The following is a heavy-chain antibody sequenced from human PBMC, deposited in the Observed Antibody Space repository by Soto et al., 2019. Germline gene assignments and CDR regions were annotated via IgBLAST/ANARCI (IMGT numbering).Heavy chain of an antibody. CDR1: GGSISSGGYY. CDR3: AREWFAGGYYYYGMDV. J-gene: IGHJ6*02. D-gene: IGHD3-10*01. V-gene: IGHV4-31*03. CDR2: IYYSGST. Sequence: QVQLQESGPGLVKPSQTLSLTCTVSGGSISSGGYYWSWIRQHPGKGLEWIGYIYYSGSTYYNPSLKSRVTISVDTSKNQFSLKPSSVTAADTAVYYCAREWFAGGYYYYGMDVWGQGTTVTVSS.